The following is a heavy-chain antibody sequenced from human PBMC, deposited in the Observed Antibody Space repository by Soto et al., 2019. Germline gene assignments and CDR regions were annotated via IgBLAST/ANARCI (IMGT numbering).Heavy chain of an antibody. V-gene: IGHV1-69*02. CDR1: GGTFSSYT. CDR3: ASSIVKYCSGGSCYSD. D-gene: IGHD2-15*01. J-gene: IGHJ4*02. CDR2: IIPILGIA. Sequence: QVQLVQSGAEVKKPGSSVKVSCKASGGTFSSYTISWVRQAPGLGLEWMGRIIPILGIANYAQKFQGRVTITADKSTSTAYMELSSLRSEDTAVYYCASSIVKYCSGGSCYSDWGQGTLVTVSS.